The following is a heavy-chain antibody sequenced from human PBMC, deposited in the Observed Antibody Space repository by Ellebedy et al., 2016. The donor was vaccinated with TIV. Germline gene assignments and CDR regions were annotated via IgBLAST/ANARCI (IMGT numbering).Heavy chain of an antibody. CDR1: GFTFSDYY. CDR2: ITASSSNV. J-gene: IGHJ6*02. Sequence: GESLKISCAGSGFTFSDYYMSLVRQAPGTGLEWVSYITASSSNVYYAHSVQGRFPVARDNAKKSLYLQMNSLRGDDTAVYYCGRSREPGYFAYYYYGMDVWGQGTTVTVSS. V-gene: IGHV3-11*01. D-gene: IGHD3-9*01. CDR3: GRSREPGYFAYYYYGMDV.